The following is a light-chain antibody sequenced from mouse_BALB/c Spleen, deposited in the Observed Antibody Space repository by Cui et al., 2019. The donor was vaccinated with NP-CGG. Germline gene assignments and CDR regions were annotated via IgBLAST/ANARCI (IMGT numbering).Light chain of an antibody. CDR1: TAAVTTSNY. CDR2: GTN. Sequence: HAVVTQESALTTSPDETVTPTCRQSTAAVTTSNYANWGQEKPDHLCTGLIDGTNNRVSVVPARFSGSLIVDKAALTIKGAQTEDEAIYFCALWYSNHWVFGGGTKLTVL. V-gene: IGLV1*01. CDR3: ALWYSNHWV. J-gene: IGLJ1*01.